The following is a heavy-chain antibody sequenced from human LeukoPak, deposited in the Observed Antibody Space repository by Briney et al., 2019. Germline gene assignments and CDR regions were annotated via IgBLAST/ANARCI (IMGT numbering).Heavy chain of an antibody. V-gene: IGHV1-18*01. CDR3: ARDRYYYDSKDFDY. J-gene: IGHJ4*02. Sequence: ASVKVSCKASGYTFTSYGISWVRQAPGQGLEWMGWISAYNGNTNYAQKLQGRVTMTTDTSTSTAYMELRSLRSDDTAVYYCARDRYYYDSKDFDYWGQGTLVTVSS. CDR2: ISAYNGNT. D-gene: IGHD3-22*01. CDR1: GYTFTSYG.